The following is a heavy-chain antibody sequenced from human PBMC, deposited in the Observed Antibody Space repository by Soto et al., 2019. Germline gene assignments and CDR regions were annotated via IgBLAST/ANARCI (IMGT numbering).Heavy chain of an antibody. CDR2: IYYSGST. J-gene: IGHJ3*02. CDR1: GGSTSSYY. V-gene: IGHV4-59*01. Sequence: SETLSLTCTVSGGSTSSYYWSWIRQPPGKGLEWIGYIYYSGSTNYNPSLKSRVTISVDTSKNQFSLKLSSVTAADTAVYYCAREGWGVTRTDAFDIWGQGTMVTVSS. CDR3: AREGWGVTRTDAFDI. D-gene: IGHD3-16*01.